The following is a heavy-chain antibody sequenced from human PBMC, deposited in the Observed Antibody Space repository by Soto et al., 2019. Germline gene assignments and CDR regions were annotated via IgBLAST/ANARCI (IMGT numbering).Heavy chain of an antibody. CDR3: ARTDRDFYGLDV. Sequence: EVQLVESGGGLVQPGGSLRLSCEASEFTFRNYDMHWVRQGTGKGLEWVSGISAAGDPDYADSVEGRFTISRENAQSSFFLQMNSLRVGDTAVYYCARTDRDFYGLDVWGQGTTVIVSS. CDR1: EFTFRNYD. J-gene: IGHJ6*02. V-gene: IGHV3-13*05. CDR2: ISAAGDP.